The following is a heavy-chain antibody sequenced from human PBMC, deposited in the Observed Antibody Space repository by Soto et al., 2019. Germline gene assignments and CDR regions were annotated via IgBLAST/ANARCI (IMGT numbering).Heavy chain of an antibody. CDR1: GGSISSGGYY. D-gene: IGHD6-13*01. J-gene: IGHJ4*02. CDR3: ARGGGYSSSWYRYYFDY. V-gene: IGHV4-31*03. Sequence: QVQLQESGPGLVKPSQTLSLTCTVSGGSISSGGYYWSWIRQHPGKGLEWIGYIYYSGSTYYNPALKSRVTISVDTSKNQFSLKLSSVTAADTAVYYCARGGGYSSSWYRYYFDYWGQGTLVTVSS. CDR2: IYYSGST.